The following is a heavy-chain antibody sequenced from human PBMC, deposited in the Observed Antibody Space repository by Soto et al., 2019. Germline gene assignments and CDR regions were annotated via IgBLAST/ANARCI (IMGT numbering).Heavy chain of an antibody. V-gene: IGHV1-69*01. Sequence: QVQLAQSGAEVAKPGSSVKVSCKASGDTFMNYAMSWVRQGPRQGLEWMGGIIPLFGSPKYAQKFQDRVKITADESTSTVYMEVSSLRADDTGVYYCARGQVAGNFYYYGMDVWGQGTTVTVS. CDR3: ARGQVAGNFYYYGMDV. J-gene: IGHJ6*02. D-gene: IGHD6-19*01. CDR1: GDTFMNYA. CDR2: IIPLFGSP.